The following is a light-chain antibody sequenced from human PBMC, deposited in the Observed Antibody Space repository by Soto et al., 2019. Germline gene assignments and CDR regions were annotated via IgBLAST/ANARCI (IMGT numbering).Light chain of an antibody. Sequence: EIVMTQSPATLSVSPGERATLSCRASQSVSSNLAWYQQKPGQAPRLLIYGASIRATVIPARFSGSGSGTEFTLTISSLQSEDFEVYYCQQYNTWPPGFGQGTRLEIK. CDR1: QSVSSN. J-gene: IGKJ5*01. CDR3: QQYNTWPPG. CDR2: GAS. V-gene: IGKV3D-15*01.